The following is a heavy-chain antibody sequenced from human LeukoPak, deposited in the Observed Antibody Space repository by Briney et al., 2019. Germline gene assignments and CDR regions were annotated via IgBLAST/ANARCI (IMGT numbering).Heavy chain of an antibody. Sequence: ASETLSLTCTVSGGSISSSSYYWGWIRQPPGKGLEWIGSIYYSGSTYYNPSLKSRVTISIDTSKNQFSLKLSSVTAADTAAYFCARAPGTVAIDYWGQGTLVTVSS. CDR3: ARAPGTVAIDY. D-gene: IGHD5-12*01. V-gene: IGHV4-39*07. CDR1: GGSISSSSYY. J-gene: IGHJ4*02. CDR2: IYYSGST.